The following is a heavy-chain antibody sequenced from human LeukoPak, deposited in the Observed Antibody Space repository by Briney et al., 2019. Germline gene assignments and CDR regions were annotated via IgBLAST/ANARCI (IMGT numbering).Heavy chain of an antibody. CDR3: ASLYYFDRSRGWNY. V-gene: IGHV4-39*01. D-gene: IGHD3-22*01. CDR2: IYYSGST. CDR1: GGSISSANYY. Sequence: SSETLSLTCTVSGGSISSANYYWGWIRQPPGKGLEWIGSIYYSGSTYYNSSLKSRVTISVDTSKNQFSLQLSSVTAADTAVYYCASLYYFDRSRGWNYWGQGTLVTVSS. J-gene: IGHJ4*02.